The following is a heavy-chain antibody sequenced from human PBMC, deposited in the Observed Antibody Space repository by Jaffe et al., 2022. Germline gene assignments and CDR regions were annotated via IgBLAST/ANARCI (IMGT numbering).Heavy chain of an antibody. V-gene: IGHV4-38-2*01. CDR1: GYSISSGYY. CDR2: IYHSGST. CDR3: ARGIKGGSGKFWFDP. Sequence: QVQLQESGPGLVKPSETLSLTCAVSGYSISSGYYWGWIRQPPGKGLEWIGSIYHSGSTYYNPSLKSRVTISVDTSKNQFSLKLSSVTAADTAVYYCARGIKGGSGKFWFDPWGQGTLVTVSS. J-gene: IGHJ5*02. D-gene: IGHD3-10*01.